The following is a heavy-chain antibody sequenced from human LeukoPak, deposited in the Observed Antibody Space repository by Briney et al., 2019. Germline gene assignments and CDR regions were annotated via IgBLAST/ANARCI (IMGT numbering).Heavy chain of an antibody. V-gene: IGHV4-39*07. CDR2: IYYSGST. CDR3: ARDLPGDSSGYYTYYFDY. J-gene: IGHJ4*02. CDR1: GGSISSSSYY. D-gene: IGHD3-22*01. Sequence: SETLSLTCTVSGGSISSSSYYWGWIRQPPGKGLEWIGSIYYSGSTYYNPSLKSRVTISVDTSKNQFSLKLSSVTAADTAVYYCARDLPGDSSGYYTYYFDYWGQGTLVTVSS.